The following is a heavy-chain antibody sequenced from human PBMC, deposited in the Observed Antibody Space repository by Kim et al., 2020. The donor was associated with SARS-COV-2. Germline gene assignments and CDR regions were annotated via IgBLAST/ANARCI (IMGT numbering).Heavy chain of an antibody. Sequence: SETLSLTCAVYGGSFSGYYWSWIRQPPGKGLEWIGEINHSGSTNYNPSLKSRVTISVDTSKNQFSLKLSSVTDADTAVYYCARAAGLGSGPWRQGTLVT. V-gene: IGHV4-34*01. CDR1: GGSFSGYY. CDR2: INHSGST. CDR3: ARAAGLGSGP. D-gene: IGHD3-10*01. J-gene: IGHJ5*02.